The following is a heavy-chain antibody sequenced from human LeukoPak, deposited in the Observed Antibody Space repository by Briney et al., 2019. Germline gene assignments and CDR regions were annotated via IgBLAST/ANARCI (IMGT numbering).Heavy chain of an antibody. J-gene: IGHJ4*02. CDR1: GFTFSSYA. CDR3: AKDKHDSLYFDY. V-gene: IGHV3-23*01. Sequence: PGGSLRLSCAASGFTFSSYAMSWVRQAPGKGPEWVSAISGSGGSTYYADSVKGRFTISRDNSKNTLYLQMNSLRAEDTAVYYCAKDKHDSLYFDYWGQGTLVTVSS. CDR2: ISGSGGST. D-gene: IGHD3-16*01.